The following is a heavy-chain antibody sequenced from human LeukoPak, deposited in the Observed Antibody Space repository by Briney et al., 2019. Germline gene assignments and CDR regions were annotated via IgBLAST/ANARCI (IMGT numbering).Heavy chain of an antibody. CDR1: GDSVSTNSAT. CDR3: ARLVGASWFDS. V-gene: IGHV6-1*01. D-gene: IGHD1-26*01. Sequence: SQTLSLTCAISGDSVSTNSATWTWLRQSPSRGLEWLGRTYYRSKRSNDYAVSMKSRITINPDTSKNQFSLQLNSVTPEDTAVYYCARLVGASWFDSWGQGTLVTVSS. CDR2: TYYRSKRSN. J-gene: IGHJ5*01.